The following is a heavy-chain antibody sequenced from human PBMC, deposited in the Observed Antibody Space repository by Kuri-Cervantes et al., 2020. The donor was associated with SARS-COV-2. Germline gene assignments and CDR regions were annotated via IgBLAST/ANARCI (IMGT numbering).Heavy chain of an antibody. D-gene: IGHD6-19*01. J-gene: IGHJ4*02. CDR1: GYTFTGYY. V-gene: IGHV1-2*02. CDR3: ARVPVGGYLKSYFDY. Sequence: ASVKVSCKASGYTFTGYYMHWVRQAPGQGLEWMAWINPNSGGTNYAQKFQGRVTMTRDTSISTAYMELSRLRSDDTAVYYCARVPVGGYLKSYFDYWGQGTLVTVSS. CDR2: INPNSGGT.